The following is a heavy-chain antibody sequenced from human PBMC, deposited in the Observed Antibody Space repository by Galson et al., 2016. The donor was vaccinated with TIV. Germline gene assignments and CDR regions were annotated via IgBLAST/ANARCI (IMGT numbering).Heavy chain of an antibody. CDR1: GGSISNGDYY. CDR3: ARVVGPYYYGMDV. V-gene: IGHV4-30-4*08. CDR2: IYYSGIT. Sequence: TLSLTCFVSGGSISNGDYYWSWVRQPAGKGLECIGFIYYSGITNYNPSLKSRVSMSLDRSRNQFSLNLNAVTAADTAVHYCARVVGPYYYGMDVWGQGTTVIVSS. J-gene: IGHJ6*02. D-gene: IGHD2-15*01.